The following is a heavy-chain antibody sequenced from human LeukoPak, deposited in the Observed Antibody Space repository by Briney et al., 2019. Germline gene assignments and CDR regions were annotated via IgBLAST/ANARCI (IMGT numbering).Heavy chain of an antibody. CDR1: GGSISTSSYY. D-gene: IGHD2-2*01. Sequence: SETLSLTCTVSGGSISTSSYYWGWIRQPPGKGLEWIGSIYHSGSTYYNPSLKSRVTISVDTSKNQFSLKLSSVTAADTAVYYCARVYIVVVPAALSLFDYWGQGTLVTVSS. J-gene: IGHJ4*02. V-gene: IGHV4-39*07. CDR2: IYHSGST. CDR3: ARVYIVVVPAALSLFDY.